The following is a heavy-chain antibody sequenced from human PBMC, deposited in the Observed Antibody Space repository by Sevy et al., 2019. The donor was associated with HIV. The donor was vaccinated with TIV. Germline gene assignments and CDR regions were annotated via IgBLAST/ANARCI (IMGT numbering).Heavy chain of an antibody. J-gene: IGHJ4*02. D-gene: IGHD1-1*01. CDR2: IYFTGKT. V-gene: IGHV4-59*01. CDR3: ARDSTTRPRVLDY. CDR1: GGSISSYF. Sequence: SETLSLTCSVSGGSISSYFWTWVRQSPGKGLEWIGNIYFTGKTDYSPSLKSRVTSSLDTSKSQFSLTLKSVTAADTAIYFCARDSTTRPRVLDYWGQGTLVTVSS.